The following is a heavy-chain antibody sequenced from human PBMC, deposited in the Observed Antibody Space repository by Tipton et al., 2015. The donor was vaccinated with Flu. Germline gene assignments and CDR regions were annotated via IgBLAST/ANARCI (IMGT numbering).Heavy chain of an antibody. J-gene: IGHJ3*02. D-gene: IGHD3-10*01. V-gene: IGHV4-38-2*01. CDR3: ARVVTMQGDAFDI. Sequence: LRLSCAVSGYSISSGYYWGWIRQPPGKGLEWIGSIYHSGSTYYNPSLKSRVTISVDTSKNQFSLKLSSVTAADTAVYYCARVVTMQGDAFDIWGQGTMVPVSS. CDR2: IYHSGST. CDR1: GYSISSGYY.